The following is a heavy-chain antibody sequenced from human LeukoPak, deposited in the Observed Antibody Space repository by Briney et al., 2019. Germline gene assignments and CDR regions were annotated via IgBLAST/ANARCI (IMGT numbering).Heavy chain of an antibody. Sequence: SETLSLTCTVSGGSISSYYWSWIRQPPGEGLEWIGYIYTSGSTNYNPSLKSRVTISVDTSKNQFSLKLSSVTAADTAVYYCARNRFEYSSSSYLFDYWGQGTLVTVSS. D-gene: IGHD6-6*01. V-gene: IGHV4-4*09. J-gene: IGHJ4*02. CDR1: GGSISSYY. CDR2: IYTSGST. CDR3: ARNRFEYSSSSYLFDY.